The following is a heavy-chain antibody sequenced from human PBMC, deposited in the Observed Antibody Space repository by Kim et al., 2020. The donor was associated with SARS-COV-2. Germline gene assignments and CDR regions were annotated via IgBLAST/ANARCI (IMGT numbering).Heavy chain of an antibody. D-gene: IGHD2-21*01. CDR1: GGSISRSNYY. V-gene: IGHV4-39*01. J-gene: IGHJ4*02. Sequence: SETLSLTCSVSGGSISRSNYYWGWIRQPPGKGLEWIGSFYFSGSTYYNPSLKSRVTISVATSRNQFSLRLSSVTAADSAVYFCARPLYGDNTYHVPGYFDYCGQGTLVTVSS. CDR3: ARPLYGDNTYHVPGYFDY. CDR2: FYFSGST.